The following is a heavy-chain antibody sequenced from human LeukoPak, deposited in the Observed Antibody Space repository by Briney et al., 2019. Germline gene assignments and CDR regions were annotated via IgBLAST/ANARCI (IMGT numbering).Heavy chain of an antibody. CDR1: GFTFSSYV. J-gene: IGHJ4*02. V-gene: IGHV3-30*14. CDR3: ARRAGAYSHPYDY. CDR2: ISYDGSNE. D-gene: IGHD4/OR15-4a*01. Sequence: GGSLRLSCAASGFTFSSYVMHWVRQAPGKGLEWVAIISYDGSNEYYADSVKGRFTISRDNSKNTLYLQMNSLRAEDTAVYYCARRAGAYSHPYDYWGQGTLVTVSS.